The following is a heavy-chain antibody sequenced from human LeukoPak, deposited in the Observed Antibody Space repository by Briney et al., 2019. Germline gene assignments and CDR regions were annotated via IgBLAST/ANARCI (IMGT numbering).Heavy chain of an antibody. CDR3: ARYYYDSSGYYLDY. D-gene: IGHD3-22*01. CDR1: GFTFTKCA. Sequence: GGSLRLSCVASGFTFTKCAMSWIRQAPGKGLEWVAIITATGDTAYYADSVKGRFTISRDNSRDTVYMQMDSLRAEDTAVYYCARYYYDSSGYYLDYWGQGTLVTVSS. CDR2: ITATGDTA. J-gene: IGHJ4*02. V-gene: IGHV3-23*01.